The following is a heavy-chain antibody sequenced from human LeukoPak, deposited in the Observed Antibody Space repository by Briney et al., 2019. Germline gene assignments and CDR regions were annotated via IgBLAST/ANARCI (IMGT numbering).Heavy chain of an antibody. CDR3: ARDGAPPTVTTDY. V-gene: IGHV1-18*04. J-gene: IGHJ4*02. CDR1: GYTFTGYY. CDR2: ISAYNGNT. Sequence: ASVKVSCKASGYTFTGYYMHWVRQAPGQGLEWMGWISAYNGNTNYAQKLQGRVTMTTDTSTSTAYMELRSLRSDDTAVYYCARDGAPPTVTTDYWGQGTLVTVSS. D-gene: IGHD4-17*01.